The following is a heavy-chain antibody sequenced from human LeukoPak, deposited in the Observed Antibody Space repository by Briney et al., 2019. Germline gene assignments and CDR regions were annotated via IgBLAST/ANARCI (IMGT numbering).Heavy chain of an antibody. J-gene: IGHJ6*02. Sequence: SETLSLTCAVYGGSFSGYYWSWIRQPPGKGLEWIGEINHSGSTNYNPSLKSRVTISVDTSKNQFSLKLSSVTAADTAVYYCARNLAYSNYEVYYYYGMDVWGQGTTVTVSS. V-gene: IGHV4-34*01. CDR2: INHSGST. CDR1: GGSFSGYY. CDR3: ARNLAYSNYEVYYYYGMDV. D-gene: IGHD4-11*01.